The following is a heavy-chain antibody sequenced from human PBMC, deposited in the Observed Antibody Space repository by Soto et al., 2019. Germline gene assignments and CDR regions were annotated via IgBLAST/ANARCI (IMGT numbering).Heavy chain of an antibody. D-gene: IGHD6-13*01. CDR1: GGSISRGGYY. CDR2: IYNSGST. CDR3: ARGPIAAAGDDYDMDV. V-gene: IGHV4-31*03. J-gene: IGHJ6*03. Sequence: QVQLQESGPGLVKPSQTLSLTCTVSGGSISRGGYYWSWIRQHPGKGLEWIGYIYNSGSTYYNPSRKRRVTISVDTSKIQFSLKLSSVTAADTAVYYCARGPIAAAGDDYDMDVWGKGTTVTVSS.